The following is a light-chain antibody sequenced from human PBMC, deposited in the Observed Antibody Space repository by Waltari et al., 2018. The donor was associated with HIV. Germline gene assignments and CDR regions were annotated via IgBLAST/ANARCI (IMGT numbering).Light chain of an antibody. V-gene: IGLV2-23*01. CDR1: SSDVGSYNL. CDR3: CSYAGSSWV. Sequence: SALTQPASVSGSPGQSITISCTGTSSDVGSYNLVSWYQQHPGKPPKLMIYEGSKRPSGVSNRFSGSKSGNTASLTISGLQAEDEADYYCCSYAGSSWVFGGGTKLTVL. CDR2: EGS. J-gene: IGLJ3*02.